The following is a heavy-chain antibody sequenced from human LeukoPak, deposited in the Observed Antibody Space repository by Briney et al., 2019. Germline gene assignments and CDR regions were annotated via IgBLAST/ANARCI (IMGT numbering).Heavy chain of an antibody. CDR2: INPNNGVT. D-gene: IGHD1-7*01. CDR3: ATSISGTTINY. Sequence: GASVKVSCKASGYTFTGFFIHWVRQAPGQGLEWMGWINPNNGVTNYTQKLQGRVTMTRDTSISTAYMEVSRLRSDDTAVYYCATSISGTTINYWGQGTLVTVSS. V-gene: IGHV1-2*02. CDR1: GYTFTGFF. J-gene: IGHJ4*02.